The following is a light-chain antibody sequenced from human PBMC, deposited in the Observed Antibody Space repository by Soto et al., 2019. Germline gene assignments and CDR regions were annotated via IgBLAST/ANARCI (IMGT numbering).Light chain of an antibody. V-gene: IGKV1-5*01. Sequence: DIQLTQSPSTLSASVGDRVTITCRASQTFSTWLAWYQQKPGKAPKLLIYDASTLQSGVPSRFSGSGSGTEFTLSISSLQPDDFATYFCQHYNFFGHGTKLEIK. J-gene: IGKJ2*01. CDR2: DAS. CDR1: QTFSTW. CDR3: QHYNF.